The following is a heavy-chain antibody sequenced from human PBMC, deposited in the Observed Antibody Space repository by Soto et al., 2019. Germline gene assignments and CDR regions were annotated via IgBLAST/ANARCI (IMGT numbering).Heavy chain of an antibody. V-gene: IGHV4-31*03. Sequence: KTSETLSLTCSVSGGSISSGAYYWTWIRQRPGKGLEWIGYIYYSGNTYSSPSLKSRLSISLDTSKNQFSLRLSSVTAADTAMYYCARARLRAVYAFDIWGQGTMVTVSS. CDR3: ARARLRAVYAFDI. CDR1: GGSISSGAYY. J-gene: IGHJ3*02. CDR2: IYYSGNT. D-gene: IGHD5-12*01.